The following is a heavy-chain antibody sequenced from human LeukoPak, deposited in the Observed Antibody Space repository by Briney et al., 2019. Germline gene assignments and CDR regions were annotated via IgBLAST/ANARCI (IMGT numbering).Heavy chain of an antibody. Sequence: GGSLRLSCAASGFTVSSNYMSWVRQAPGKGLEWVSVICSGGSTYYSASVKERFTISSENTTNTLYLQMSSLRAEDTAVYYCAREGSSGRFFGYWGQGNLVTVSS. CDR1: GFTVSSNY. D-gene: IGHD6-6*01. CDR3: AREGSSGRFFGY. V-gene: IGHV3-53*01. J-gene: IGHJ4*02. CDR2: ICSGGST.